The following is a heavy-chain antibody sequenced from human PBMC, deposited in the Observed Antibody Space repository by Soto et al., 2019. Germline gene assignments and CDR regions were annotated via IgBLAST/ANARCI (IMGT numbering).Heavy chain of an antibody. CDR2: ISYDGSNK. CDR1: GFTFSSYG. J-gene: IGHJ4*02. CDR3: AKAVEYDSSGYYYPSFDY. D-gene: IGHD3-22*01. Sequence: GGSLRLSCAASGFTFSSYGMHWVRQAPGKGLEWVAVISYDGSNKYYADSVKGRFTISRDNSKNTLYLQMNSLRAEDTAVYYCAKAVEYDSSGYYYPSFDYWGQGTLVTVS. V-gene: IGHV3-30*18.